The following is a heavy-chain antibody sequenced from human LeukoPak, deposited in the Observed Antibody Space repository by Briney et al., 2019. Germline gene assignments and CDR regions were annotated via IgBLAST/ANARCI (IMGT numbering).Heavy chain of an antibody. J-gene: IGHJ6*03. Sequence: HGESLKISCKGSGYSFTSYWIGWVRQMPGKGLEWMGIIYLGDSDTRYSPSFQGQVTISADKSISTAYLQWSSLKASDTAMYYCARRVRYYDSSGSDEYYYYIDVWGKGTTVTVSS. CDR3: ARRVRYYDSSGSDEYYYYIDV. D-gene: IGHD3-22*01. V-gene: IGHV5-51*01. CDR2: IYLGDSDT. CDR1: GYSFTSYW.